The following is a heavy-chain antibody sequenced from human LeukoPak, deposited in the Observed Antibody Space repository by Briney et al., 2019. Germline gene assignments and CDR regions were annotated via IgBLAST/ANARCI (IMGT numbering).Heavy chain of an antibody. Sequence: GGSLRLSCVASGFTFSNAYMNWVRQAPGKGLEWIGRIRSKTDGGTADYAAPVEGRFTISRDDSKNTLYLQMNSLKTEDTAVYYCITLTWPRGAWGQGTLVAVSS. CDR3: ITLTWPRGA. D-gene: IGHD1-26*01. CDR2: IRSKTDGGTA. V-gene: IGHV3-15*01. CDR1: GFTFSNAY. J-gene: IGHJ5*02.